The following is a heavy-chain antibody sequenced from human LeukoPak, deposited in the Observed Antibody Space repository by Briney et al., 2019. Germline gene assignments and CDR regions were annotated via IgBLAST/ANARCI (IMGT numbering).Heavy chain of an antibody. CDR3: ARVDSSGWGTRFDY. CDR2: INPNSGGT. J-gene: IGHJ4*02. CDR1: GYTFTGYY. Sequence: GASVKVSCMASGYTFTGYYMHWVRQAPGQGLEWMGWINPNSGGTNYAQKFQGRVTMTRDTSISTAYMELSRLRSDDTAVYYCARVDSSGWGTRFDYWGQGTLVTVSS. D-gene: IGHD6-19*01. V-gene: IGHV1-2*02.